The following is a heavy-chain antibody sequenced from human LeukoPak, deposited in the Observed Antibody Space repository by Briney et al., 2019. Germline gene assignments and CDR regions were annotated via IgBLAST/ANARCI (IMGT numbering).Heavy chain of an antibody. CDR1: GFTFDDYG. D-gene: IGHD3-22*01. J-gene: IGHJ4*02. Sequence: SGGSLRLSCAASGFTFDDYGMSWVRQAPGKGLEWVSGINWNGGVISYAASVKGRFTISRDNAKKSLYLQMNSLRAEDTALYYCVRGYSSGYYFDFWGQGTLVTVSS. V-gene: IGHV3-20*04. CDR3: VRGYSSGYYFDF. CDR2: INWNGGVI.